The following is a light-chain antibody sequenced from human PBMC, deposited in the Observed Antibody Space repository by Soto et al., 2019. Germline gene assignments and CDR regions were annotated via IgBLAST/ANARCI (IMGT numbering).Light chain of an antibody. V-gene: IGLV2-14*01. CDR1: SSDVGVSNL. CDR3: SSSTTTNTVL. Sequence: QSVLTQPASVSGSPGQSITISCTGSSSDVGVSNLVSWYQQQPNKAPKLLISDVNHRPSGVSNCFSGSKSGNTASLTISGLQAEDEADYYCSSSTTTNTVLFGGGTKLTVL. CDR2: DVN. J-gene: IGLJ2*01.